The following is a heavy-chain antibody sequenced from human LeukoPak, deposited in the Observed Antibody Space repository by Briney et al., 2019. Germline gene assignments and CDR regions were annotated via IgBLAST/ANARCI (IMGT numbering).Heavy chain of an antibody. CDR1: GGSISSYY. Sequence: NPSETLSLTCTVSGGSISSYYWSWIRQPPGKGLEWIGYIYYSGSTNYNPSLKSRVTISVDTSKNQFSLKLSSVTAADTAVYYCARDLGPDSWSGYSYYYGMDVWGQGTTVTVSS. D-gene: IGHD3-3*01. CDR3: ARDLGPDSWSGYSYYYGMDV. CDR2: IYYSGST. J-gene: IGHJ6*02. V-gene: IGHV4-59*01.